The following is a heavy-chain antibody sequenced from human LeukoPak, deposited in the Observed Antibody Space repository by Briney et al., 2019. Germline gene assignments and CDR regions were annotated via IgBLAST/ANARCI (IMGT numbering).Heavy chain of an antibody. Sequence: SVKVSCKASGGTFSSYAISWVRQAPGQGLEWMGGIIPIFGTANYAQKFQGRVTITADESTSTAYMELSSLRSEDTAVYYCATTYGSGSYFLDYWGQGTLGTVSS. CDR2: IIPIFGTA. D-gene: IGHD3-10*01. CDR3: ATTYGSGSYFLDY. CDR1: GGTFSSYA. J-gene: IGHJ4*02. V-gene: IGHV1-69*13.